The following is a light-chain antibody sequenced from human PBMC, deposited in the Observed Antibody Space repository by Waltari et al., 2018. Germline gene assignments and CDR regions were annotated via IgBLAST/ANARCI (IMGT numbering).Light chain of an antibody. V-gene: IGKV4-1*01. CDR3: HQYYTSPRT. CDR2: WAS. CDR1: QSVLNKSKNKNY. Sequence: DIVMTQSPDSLDAYLGERATINCQSRQSVLNKSKNKNYLAWYQQKPGQPPKLLIYWASTRDFGVPDRFSGSGSGTDFTLTISSLQAEDVAVYYCHQYYTSPRTFGQGTKVEI. J-gene: IGKJ1*01.